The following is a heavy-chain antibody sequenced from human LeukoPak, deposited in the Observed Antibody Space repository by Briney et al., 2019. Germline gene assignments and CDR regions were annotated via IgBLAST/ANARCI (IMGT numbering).Heavy chain of an antibody. CDR1: GGTFSSYA. J-gene: IGHJ2*01. CDR3: ASSGSYGGDWYFDL. CDR2: IIPIFGTA. D-gene: IGHD1-26*01. Sequence: SVKVSCKASGGTFSSYAISWVRQAPGQGLEWMGGIIPIFGTANYAQKFQGRVTITTDESTSTAYMELSSLRSEDTAVYYCASSGSYGGDWYFDLWGRGTLVTVSS. V-gene: IGHV1-69*05.